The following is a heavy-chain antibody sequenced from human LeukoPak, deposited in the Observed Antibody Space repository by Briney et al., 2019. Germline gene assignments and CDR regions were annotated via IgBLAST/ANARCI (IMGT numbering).Heavy chain of an antibody. Sequence: ASVKLSCKASGYTFTSYYMHWVRQAPGQGLEWMGIINPSGGSTSYAQKFQGRVTMTRDTSTSTVYMELSSLRSEDTAVYYCARDRIAAAGYYYYYGMDVWGQGTTVTVSS. J-gene: IGHJ6*02. CDR1: GYTFTSYY. D-gene: IGHD6-13*01. CDR2: INPSGGST. V-gene: IGHV1-46*01. CDR3: ARDRIAAAGYYYYYGMDV.